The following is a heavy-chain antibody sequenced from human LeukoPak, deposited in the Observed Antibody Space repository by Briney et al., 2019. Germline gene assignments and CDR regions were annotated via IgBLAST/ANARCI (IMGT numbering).Heavy chain of an antibody. CDR1: GGSISSYY. CDR3: AREGYSSFD. CDR2: FYYSGST. J-gene: IGHJ4*02. D-gene: IGHD2-21*01. V-gene: IGHV4-59*01. Sequence: PSETLSLTCTVSGGSISSYYWNWIRQPPGKGLEWIGYFYYSGSTNYNPSLKSRVTISVDTSKNQFSLKLTSVTAADTAVYYCAREGYSSFDWGQGTLVTVSS.